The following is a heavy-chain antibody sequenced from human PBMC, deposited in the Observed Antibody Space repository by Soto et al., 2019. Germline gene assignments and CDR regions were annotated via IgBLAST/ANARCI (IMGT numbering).Heavy chain of an antibody. V-gene: IGHV4-59*01. CDR1: GGSISGYY. D-gene: IGHD1-26*01. CDR3: ATQEVGGSYVYTGEP. J-gene: IGHJ5*02. CDR2: MYNTGST. Sequence: PSETLSLTCTVSGGSISGYYWSWIRQPPGKGLEWIGYMYNTGSTVYNPSFKSRVTISVDTSKNQFSLKLNSVTAADTAVYYCATQEVGGSYVYTGEPWGQGTLVTVS.